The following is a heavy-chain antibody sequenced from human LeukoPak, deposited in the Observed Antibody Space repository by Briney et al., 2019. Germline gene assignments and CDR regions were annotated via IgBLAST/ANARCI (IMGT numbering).Heavy chain of an antibody. D-gene: IGHD2-15*01. V-gene: IGHV4-39*01. CDR1: GGSISTTTYY. Sequence: SETLSLTCIVSGGSISTTTYYWDWIRQPPGKRLEYIGSIYYSGSTYYTPSLKSRVTISIDTSKNQFSLKLISVTAADTAVYFCARHCSDSNCYRLDAFDIWGQGTLVTVSS. J-gene: IGHJ3*02. CDR3: ARHCSDSNCYRLDAFDI. CDR2: IYYSGST.